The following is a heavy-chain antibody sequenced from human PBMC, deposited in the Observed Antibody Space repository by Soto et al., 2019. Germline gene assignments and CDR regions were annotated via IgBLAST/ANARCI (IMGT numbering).Heavy chain of an antibody. D-gene: IGHD2-15*01. Sequence: GASVKVSCKTSGYNFTNFDINWVRQAPGRGLVWMGWMNPSSGETGSAQNFQGRVTMTRDISTRTFFMQLTSLRSEDTAIYYCARLAKYCNGIKCYSNFDFWGRGTQVTVSS. CDR2: MNPSSGET. CDR1: GYNFTNFD. V-gene: IGHV1-8*01. J-gene: IGHJ4*01. CDR3: ARLAKYCNGIKCYSNFDF.